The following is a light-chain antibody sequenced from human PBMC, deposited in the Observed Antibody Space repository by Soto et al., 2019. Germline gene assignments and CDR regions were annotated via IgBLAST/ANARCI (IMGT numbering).Light chain of an antibody. CDR2: GAS. Sequence: EIVMTQSPATLSVSPGERATLSCRASQSVSSNLAWYQQKPGQAPRLLIYGASTRATGIPVRFSGSGSGTQFTLRIITLQTEDFGVYYCLQYNNWPPAFGRGSKVEIK. V-gene: IGKV3-15*01. CDR3: LQYNNWPPA. CDR1: QSVSSN. J-gene: IGKJ1*01.